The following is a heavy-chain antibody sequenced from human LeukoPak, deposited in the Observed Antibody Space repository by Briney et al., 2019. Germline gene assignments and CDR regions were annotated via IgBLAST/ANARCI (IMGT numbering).Heavy chain of an antibody. D-gene: IGHD1-26*01. CDR3: ARGRGAGFSGSYGWFDP. CDR1: GGSISSSSYY. J-gene: IGHJ5*02. Sequence: SETLSLTCTVSGGSISSSSYYWGWIRQPPGKGLEWIGYIYYSGSTNYNPSLKSRVTISVDTSKNQFSLKLSSVTAADTAVYYCARGRGAGFSGSYGWFDPWGQGTLVTVSS. V-gene: IGHV4-61*05. CDR2: IYYSGST.